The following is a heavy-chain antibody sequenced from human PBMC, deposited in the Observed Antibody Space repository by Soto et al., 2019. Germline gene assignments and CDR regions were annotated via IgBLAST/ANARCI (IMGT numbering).Heavy chain of an antibody. J-gene: IGHJ4*02. CDR1: GGTFSSYA. V-gene: IGHV1-69*13. Sequence: SVKVSCKASGGTFSSYAISWVRQAPGQGLEWMGGIIPIFGTANYAQKFQGRVTITADESTSTAYMELSSLRSEDTAVYYCATNMIVVAQFDYWGQGTLVTVSS. CDR3: ATNMIVVAQFDY. CDR2: IIPIFGTA. D-gene: IGHD3-22*01.